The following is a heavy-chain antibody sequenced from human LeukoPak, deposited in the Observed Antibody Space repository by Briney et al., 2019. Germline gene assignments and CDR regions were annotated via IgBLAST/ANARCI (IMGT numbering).Heavy chain of an antibody. CDR1: GGSISSYY. Sequence: SETLSLTCTVSGGSISSYYWSWIRQPAGKGMEWIGLIYTSGSTNYNPSLKSRVTMSVDTSKNQFSLKLSSVTAADTAVYYCARGYCTNGVCYRDWFDPWGQGTLVTVSS. D-gene: IGHD2-8*01. CDR3: ARGYCTNGVCYRDWFDP. CDR2: IYTSGST. J-gene: IGHJ5*02. V-gene: IGHV4-4*07.